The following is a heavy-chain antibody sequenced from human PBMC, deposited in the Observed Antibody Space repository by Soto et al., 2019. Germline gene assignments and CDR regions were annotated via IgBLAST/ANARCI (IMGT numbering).Heavy chain of an antibody. CDR3: VRSGDNYNLLDY. J-gene: IGHJ4*02. CDR2: SSNSGSFT. V-gene: IGHV3-11*06. CDR1: GFTFSDHY. Sequence: QVQLVESGGDLVKPGGSLRLSCAASGFTFSDHYMSWIRQAPGKGLEWIGYSSNSGSFTRYADSVKGRFSISRDNAKNSLYLQINSLRGDDTAIHYCVRSGDNYNLLDYWGQGTPVTVSS. D-gene: IGHD1-1*01.